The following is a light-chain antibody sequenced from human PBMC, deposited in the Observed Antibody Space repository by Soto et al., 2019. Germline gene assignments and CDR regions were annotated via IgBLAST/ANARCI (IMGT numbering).Light chain of an antibody. CDR2: DAY. V-gene: IGKV1-5*01. J-gene: IGKJ1*01. CDR1: QSISSW. Sequence: DIQMTQAPSTRSAYVGDRVTITCRASQSISSWLAWYQQKPGKAPKLLIYDAYRLESGVPSRFSGSGSGTEFTLTISSLQADDFATYYCQQYNSYPWTFGQGTKVEIK. CDR3: QQYNSYPWT.